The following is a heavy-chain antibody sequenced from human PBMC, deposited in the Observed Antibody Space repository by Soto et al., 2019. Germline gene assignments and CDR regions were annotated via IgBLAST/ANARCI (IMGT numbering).Heavy chain of an antibody. Sequence: QITLNESGPTQVKPRQTLTLTCTFSGFSLTTSGVGLGWIRQSPGKAPAWLALIYWDDDKRYSPSLKSRLTITPDTTEGPLVLTMADEEPADTPTYSAAHRVLRLVFGLVTTTAIYFDFWAQGSPVSVSS. J-gene: IGHJ4*02. CDR1: GFSLTTSGVG. CDR3: AHRVLRLVFGLVTTTAIYFDF. D-gene: IGHD3-3*01. CDR2: IYWDDDK. V-gene: IGHV2-5*02.